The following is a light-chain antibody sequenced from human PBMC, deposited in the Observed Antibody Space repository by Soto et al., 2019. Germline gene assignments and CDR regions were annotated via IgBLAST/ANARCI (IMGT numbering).Light chain of an antibody. Sequence: QTVVTQEPSFSVSPGGTVTLTCGVSSGSVSTSYYPSWYQQTPGQAPRTLLYSTDTRSSGVPDRFSGSILGNKAALTITGAQADDESDYYCVLYMGSGISVFGGGTQLTVL. CDR2: STD. CDR3: VLYMGSGISV. J-gene: IGLJ3*02. V-gene: IGLV8-61*01. CDR1: SGSVSTSYY.